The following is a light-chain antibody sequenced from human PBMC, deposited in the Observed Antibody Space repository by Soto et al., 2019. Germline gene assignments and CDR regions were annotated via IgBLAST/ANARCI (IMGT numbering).Light chain of an antibody. CDR3: QQYGSSPPTT. J-gene: IGKJ1*01. Sequence: EVVLTQSPGTLSLSPGERATLSCRASQSVSSSYLAWYQQKPGQAPRLLIYGASSRATGIPDRFSGSGSGTDFTLTIRRLEPEYCAVYYCQQYGSSPPTTFGQGTKVEIK. V-gene: IGKV3-20*01. CDR2: GAS. CDR1: QSVSSSY.